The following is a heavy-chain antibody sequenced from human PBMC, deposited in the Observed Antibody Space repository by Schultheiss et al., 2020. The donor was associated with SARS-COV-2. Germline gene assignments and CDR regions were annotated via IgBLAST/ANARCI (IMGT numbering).Heavy chain of an antibody. J-gene: IGHJ6*02. CDR2: INHSGST. Sequence: SETLSLTCAVYGGSFSGYYWSWIRQPPGKGLEWIGEINHSGSTNYNPSLKSRVTISVDTSKNQFSLKLSSVTAADTAVYYCASRGYSWSLVPYGMDVWGQGTTVTVSS. CDR3: ASRGYSWSLVPYGMDV. D-gene: IGHD5-18*01. V-gene: IGHV4-34*01. CDR1: GGSFSGYY.